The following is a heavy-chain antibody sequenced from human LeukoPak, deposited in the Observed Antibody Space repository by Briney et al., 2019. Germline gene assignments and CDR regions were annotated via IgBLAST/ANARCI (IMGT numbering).Heavy chain of an antibody. CDR2: ISAYNGNT. CDR1: GYTFTSYG. CDR3: ARVDIAVAGDLLFPSGVDY. J-gene: IGHJ4*02. D-gene: IGHD6-19*01. Sequence: GASVKVSCKASGYTFTSYGISWVRQAPGQGLEWMGWISAYNGNTNYAQKLQGRVTMTTDTSTSTAYMELRSLRSDDTAVYYCARVDIAVAGDLLFPSGVDYWGQGTLVTVSS. V-gene: IGHV1-18*01.